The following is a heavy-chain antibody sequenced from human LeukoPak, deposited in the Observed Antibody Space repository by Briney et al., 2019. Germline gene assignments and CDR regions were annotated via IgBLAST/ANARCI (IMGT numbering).Heavy chain of an antibody. D-gene: IGHD3-22*01. J-gene: IGHJ4*02. CDR2: ITGSGGST. CDR1: GFTFSSYA. Sequence: GGSLRLSCAASGFTFSSYAMSWVRRAPGKGLEWVSAITGSGGSTNYADSVKGRFTISRDNSKYTLYLQMSSLRAEDTAVYYCAKRGYDSNGYYYWHFDYWGQGTLVTVSS. CDR3: AKRGYDSNGYYYWHFDY. V-gene: IGHV3-23*01.